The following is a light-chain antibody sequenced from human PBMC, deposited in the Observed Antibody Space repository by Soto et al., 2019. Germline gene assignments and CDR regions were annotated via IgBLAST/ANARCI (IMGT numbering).Light chain of an antibody. Sequence: QSVLTQPPSASGTPGQRVTMSCSGGNSNIGSHTVNWYQHLPGTAPTLLIFSNNQRPSGVPARFSGSKSGTSASLAISGLQAEDEADYYCQSYDGSLSGYVFGTGTKVTVL. CDR2: SNN. J-gene: IGLJ1*01. V-gene: IGLV1-44*01. CDR1: NSNIGSHT. CDR3: QSYDGSLSGYV.